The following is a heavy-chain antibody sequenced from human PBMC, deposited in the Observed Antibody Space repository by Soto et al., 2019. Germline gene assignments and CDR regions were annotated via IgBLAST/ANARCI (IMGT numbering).Heavy chain of an antibody. V-gene: IGHV1-69*13. D-gene: IGHD3-22*01. J-gene: IGHJ3*02. CDR2: IIPIFGTA. CDR1: GGTFSSYA. Sequence: SLKVACKGAGGTFSSYAISWVRQAPGQGLEWMGGIIPIFGTANYAQKFQGRVTITADESTSTAYMELSSLRSEDTAVYYCARADYDSSGYYSPLGAFDIWGQGTMVTGS. CDR3: ARADYDSSGYYSPLGAFDI.